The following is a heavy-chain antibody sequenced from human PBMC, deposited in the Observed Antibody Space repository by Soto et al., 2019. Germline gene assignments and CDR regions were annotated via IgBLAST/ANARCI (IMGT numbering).Heavy chain of an antibody. CDR3: ARRYGYSFDY. J-gene: IGHJ4*02. CDR1: GSSISSYY. V-gene: IGHV4-59*08. Sequence: QVQLQESGPGLVKPSETLSITCTVSGSSISSYYWSWIRQPPGKGLEWIGYIYYSGSTNYNPSLKSRVTISVDTSKNQFSLKLSCVTAADTAVYYCARRYGYSFDYWGQGTLVTVSS. CDR2: IYYSGST. D-gene: IGHD1-1*01.